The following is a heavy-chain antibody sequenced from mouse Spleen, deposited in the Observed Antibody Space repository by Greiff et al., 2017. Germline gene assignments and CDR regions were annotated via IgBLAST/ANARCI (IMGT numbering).Heavy chain of an antibody. CDR3: ARRNYGNLYAMDY. J-gene: IGHJ4*01. CDR2: ISSGGSYT. Sequence: EVKLMESGGGLVKPGGSLKLSCAASGFTFSSYAMSWVRQTPEKRLEWVATISSGGSYTYYPDSVKGRFTISRDNAKNTLYLQMSSLRSEDTAMYYCARRNYGNLYAMDYWGQGTSVTVSS. V-gene: IGHV5-9-1*01. D-gene: IGHD2-1*01. CDR1: GFTFSSYA.